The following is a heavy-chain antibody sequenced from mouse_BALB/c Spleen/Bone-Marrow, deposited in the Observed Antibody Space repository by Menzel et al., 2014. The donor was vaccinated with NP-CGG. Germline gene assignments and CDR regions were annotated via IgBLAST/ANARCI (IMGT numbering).Heavy chain of an antibody. CDR3: ARRAGYGNPWYFDV. Sequence: EVQLVESGPELEKPGASVKISCKASGYSFTGYNMNWVKQSNGKSLEWIGNIDPYYGGTSYNQKFKGKATLTLDKSSSTAYMQLKSLTSEDSAVYYCARRAGYGNPWYFDVWGAGTTVTVSS. J-gene: IGHJ1*01. D-gene: IGHD2-1*01. CDR1: GYSFTGYN. CDR2: IDPYYGGT. V-gene: IGHV1-39*01.